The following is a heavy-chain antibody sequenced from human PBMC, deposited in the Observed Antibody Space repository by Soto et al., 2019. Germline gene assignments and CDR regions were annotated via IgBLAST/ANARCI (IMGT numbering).Heavy chain of an antibody. CDR2: MSHSGGT. D-gene: IGHD1-1*01. V-gene: IGHV4-34*01. J-gene: IGHJ3*02. CDR1: GGFVSSGNYY. Sequence: QEQLQQWGAGLLKPSETLSLTCAVYGGFVSSGNYYWSWIRQPPGKGLEWIGEMSHSGGTHFHPSLNSRVTISVDTSKNQFSLKMSSVTAADTALYYCARVERGTATTVVDAFDIWGPGTMVTVSS. CDR3: ARVERGTATTVVDAFDI.